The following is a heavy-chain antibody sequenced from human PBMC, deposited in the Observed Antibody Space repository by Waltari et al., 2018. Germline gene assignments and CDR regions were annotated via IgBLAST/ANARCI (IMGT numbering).Heavy chain of an antibody. CDR3: ARGLHLIAARPKYYYGMDV. J-gene: IGHJ6*02. V-gene: IGHV4-34*01. CDR1: AGSFSGYY. CDR2: INHSGST. D-gene: IGHD6-6*01. Sequence: QVQLQQWGAGLLKPSETLSLTCAVYAGSFSGYYWSWIRQPPGKGLEWIWEINHSGSTNYNPSLKSRVTISVDTSKNQFSLKLSSVTAADTAVYYCARGLHLIAARPKYYYGMDVWGQGTTVTVSS.